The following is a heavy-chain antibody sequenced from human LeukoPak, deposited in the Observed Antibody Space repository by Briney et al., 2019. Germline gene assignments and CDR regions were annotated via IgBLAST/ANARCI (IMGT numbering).Heavy chain of an antibody. CDR1: GYTFTGYY. V-gene: IGHV1-2*02. Sequence: GASVKVSCKASGYTFTGYYMHWVRQAPGQGLEGMGWINPNSGGTNYAQKFQGRVTMTRDTSISTAYMELSRLRSDDTAVYYCASPLYYYGSGSYYSLDPWGQGTLVTVSS. CDR3: ASPLYYYGSGSYYSLDP. D-gene: IGHD3-10*01. CDR2: INPNSGGT. J-gene: IGHJ5*02.